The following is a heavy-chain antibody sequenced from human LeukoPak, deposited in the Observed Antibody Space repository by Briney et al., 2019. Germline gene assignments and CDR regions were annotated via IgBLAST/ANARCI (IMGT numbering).Heavy chain of an antibody. D-gene: IGHD1-1*01. CDR2: ISSSGNTI. CDR3: ATSRTFDY. V-gene: IGHV3-48*03. CDR1: GFTFSSYD. J-gene: IGHJ4*02. Sequence: GGSLRLSCAASGFTFSSYDMNWVRQAPGKGLEWVSYISSSGNTIYYADSVKGRFTISRDNAKNTVYLQMNSLRAEDTAVYHCATSRTFDYWGQGTLVTVSS.